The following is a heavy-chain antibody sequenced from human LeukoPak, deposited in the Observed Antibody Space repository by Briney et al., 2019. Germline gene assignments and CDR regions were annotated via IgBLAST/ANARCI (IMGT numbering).Heavy chain of an antibody. D-gene: IGHD4-17*01. V-gene: IGHV3-30*19. CDR3: ARDNYGDYFLDY. CDR1: GFTFSSYG. J-gene: IGHJ4*02. CDR2: ISHDGCDK. Sequence: GGSLRLSCAASGFTFSSYGMHWVRQAPGKGLEWVAAISHDGCDKYSADSVKGRFTISRDNSKNTLYLQMNSLRAEDTAVYFCARDNYGDYFLDYWGQGTLVTVSS.